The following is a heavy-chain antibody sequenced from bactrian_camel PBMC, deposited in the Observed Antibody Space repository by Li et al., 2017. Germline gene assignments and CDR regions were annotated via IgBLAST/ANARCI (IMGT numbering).Heavy chain of an antibody. V-gene: IGHV3S10*01. CDR3: AVADSAGDCYSASEYNY. CDR2: IDDHGLA. Sequence: QLVESGGGSVQAGDSLTLSCARSGYTYSSYCMGWFRQAPGKEREGVAVIDDHGLAKFADSVKGRFAVSLNSAKNTLYLHMNSLKPDDTALYVRAVADSAGDCYSASEYNYWGQGTQVTVS. D-gene: IGHD2*01. CDR1: GYTYSSYC. J-gene: IGHJ4*01.